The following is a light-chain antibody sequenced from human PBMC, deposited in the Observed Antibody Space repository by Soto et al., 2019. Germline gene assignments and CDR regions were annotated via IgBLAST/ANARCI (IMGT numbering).Light chain of an antibody. J-gene: IGLJ1*01. CDR1: SSNIGAGYD. CDR2: VNI. V-gene: IGLV1-40*01. CDR3: QSYDSSLSAYV. Sequence: QSALTQPPSVSGAPGQRVTFSCTGSSSNIGAGYDVHWYQQLPGTAPKLLIYVNINRPSGVPDRFSGSKSGTSASLAITGLQAEDEAEYCCQSYDSSLSAYVFGTGTKVTVL.